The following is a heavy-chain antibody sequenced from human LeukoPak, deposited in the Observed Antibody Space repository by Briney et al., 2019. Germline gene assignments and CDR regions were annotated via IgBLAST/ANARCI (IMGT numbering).Heavy chain of an antibody. Sequence: GGSLRLSCAASGFTFSSYAMSWVRQAPGKGLEWVSAISGSGGSTDCADSVKGRFTISRDNSKITLFLQMNSLRAEDTAVYYCARDNNFYYFDYWGQGTLVTVSS. D-gene: IGHD5-24*01. V-gene: IGHV3-23*01. J-gene: IGHJ4*02. CDR2: ISGSGGST. CDR1: GFTFSSYA. CDR3: ARDNNFYYFDY.